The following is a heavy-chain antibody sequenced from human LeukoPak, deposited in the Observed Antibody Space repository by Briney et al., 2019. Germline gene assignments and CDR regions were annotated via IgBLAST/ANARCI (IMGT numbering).Heavy chain of an antibody. Sequence: PSETLSPTCAVYGGSFSGYYWSWIRQPPGKGLEWIGEINHSGSTNYNPSLKSRVTISVGTSKNQFSLKLSSVTAADTAVYYCARAPYDYVWGSYRPPFDYWGQGTLVTVSS. V-gene: IGHV4-34*01. J-gene: IGHJ4*02. CDR3: ARAPYDYVWGSYRPPFDY. CDR1: GGSFSGYY. CDR2: INHSGST. D-gene: IGHD3-16*02.